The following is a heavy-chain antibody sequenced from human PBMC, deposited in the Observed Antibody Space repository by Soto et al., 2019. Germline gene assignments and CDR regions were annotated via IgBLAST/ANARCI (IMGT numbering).Heavy chain of an antibody. CDR1: EYTFSTYA. J-gene: IGHJ5*02. Sequence: GASVKGSCKASEYTFSTYAIHWVREAPGQRLEWMGWINAGDGDTKYSQKFQGRVTITRDTSASTAYMELSSLRSEDTAVYYCARSEECSSSSCYSGNWFDPWGQGALVTVSS. V-gene: IGHV1-3*01. CDR2: INAGDGDT. D-gene: IGHD2-2*01. CDR3: ARSEECSSSSCYSGNWFDP.